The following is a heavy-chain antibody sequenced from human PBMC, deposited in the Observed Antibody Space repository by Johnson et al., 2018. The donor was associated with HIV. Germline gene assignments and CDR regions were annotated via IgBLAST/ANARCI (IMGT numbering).Heavy chain of an antibody. CDR1: GFTFEDYG. CDR2: ISWNGGTT. V-gene: IGHV3-20*04. J-gene: IGHJ3*02. Sequence: VQLVESGGGVVRPGGSLRLSCVASGFTFEDYGMNWVRQAPGKGLEWVSDISWNGGTTGYADSVKGRFTISRDNARKSLYLQMSSLRAEDTALYYCTKSGSPGPYIDAFDIWGQGTMVTVSS. D-gene: IGHD3-10*01. CDR3: TKSGSPGPYIDAFDI.